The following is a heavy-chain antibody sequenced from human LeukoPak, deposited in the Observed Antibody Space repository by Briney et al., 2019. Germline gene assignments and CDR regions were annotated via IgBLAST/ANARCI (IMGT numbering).Heavy chain of an antibody. J-gene: IGHJ6*02. CDR1: GDSVSRNSAA. CDR2: THYRSKWYN. CDR3: ARGRGDYYGMNV. V-gene: IGHV6-1*01. Sequence: SQTLSLTCAISGDSVSRNSAAWNWIRQSPSRGLEWLGRTHYRSKWYNDYAESVKSRITINPDTSKNQFTLQPNSVTPEESGVYYCARGRGDYYGMNVCGQGTTVTVSS.